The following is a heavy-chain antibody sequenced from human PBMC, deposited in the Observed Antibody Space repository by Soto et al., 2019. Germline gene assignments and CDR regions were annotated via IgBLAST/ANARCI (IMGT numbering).Heavy chain of an antibody. CDR1: GYTFTGYY. D-gene: IGHD3-3*01. CDR3: ARGLRFFRYYYYVDV. V-gene: IGHV1-2*02. Sequence: ASVKVSCKASGYTFTGYYMHWVRQAPGQGHEWMGWINPNSGGTNYAQKFQGSVTMTRDTSISTAYTELSRLRSEDTAVYYCARGLRFFRYYYYVDVWGKGTTVTVSS. J-gene: IGHJ6*03. CDR2: INPNSGGT.